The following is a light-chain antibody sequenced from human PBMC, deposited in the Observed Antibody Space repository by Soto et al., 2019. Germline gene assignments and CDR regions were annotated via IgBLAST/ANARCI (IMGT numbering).Light chain of an antibody. CDR3: CSYAGRSTVI. CDR1: SGDIGTYNL. J-gene: IGLJ2*01. Sequence: QSVLTQPASVSGSPGQSITISCTGTSGDIGTYNLVSWYQQHPGRAPKLIIFEGNKRPSGVSNRFSGSKSGNTASLAISGLQAEDEADYHCCSYAGRSTVICGGGTQLTVL. V-gene: IGLV2-23*01. CDR2: EGN.